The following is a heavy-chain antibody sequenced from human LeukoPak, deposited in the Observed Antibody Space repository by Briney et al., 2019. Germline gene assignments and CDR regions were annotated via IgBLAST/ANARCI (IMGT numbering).Heavy chain of an antibody. CDR2: INWSGSDT. D-gene: IGHD1-26*01. Sequence: GGSLRLSCAASGFIFSSYEMNWVRQAPGKGLEWVSGINWSGSDTSYVDSVKGRFTISRDNAKNSLYLQMNSLRAEDTALYYCARVEGGATTDYWGQGTLVTVSS. V-gene: IGHV3-20*04. J-gene: IGHJ4*02. CDR3: ARVEGGATTDY. CDR1: GFIFSSYE.